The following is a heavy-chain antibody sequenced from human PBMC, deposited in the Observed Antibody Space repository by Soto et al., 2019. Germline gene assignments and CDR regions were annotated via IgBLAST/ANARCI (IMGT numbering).Heavy chain of an antibody. J-gene: IGHJ6*02. Sequence: QVQLVQSGAEVKKPGASVKVSCKASGYTFTSYAMHWVRQAPGQRLEWMGWINAGNGNTKYSQKFQGRVTITRDTSASTAYMELSSLRSEDTAVYYCARDGSRFGELLSPGLRDYYYGMDVWGQGTTVTVSS. V-gene: IGHV1-3*01. D-gene: IGHD3-10*01. CDR1: GYTFTSYA. CDR3: ARDGSRFGELLSPGLRDYYYGMDV. CDR2: INAGNGNT.